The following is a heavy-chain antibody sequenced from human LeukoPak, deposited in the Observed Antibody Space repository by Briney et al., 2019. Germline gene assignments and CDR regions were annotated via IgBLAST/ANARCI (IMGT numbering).Heavy chain of an antibody. J-gene: IGHJ4*02. Sequence: SETLSLTCAVYGGSFSGYYWSWIRQPPGKGLEWIGEINHSGSTNYNPSLKSRVTISVDTSKNQFSLKLSSVTAADTAVYYCARFTPSIAARNYWGQGTLVTVSS. CDR2: INHSGST. CDR3: ARFTPSIAARNY. CDR1: GGSFSGYY. D-gene: IGHD6-6*01. V-gene: IGHV4-34*01.